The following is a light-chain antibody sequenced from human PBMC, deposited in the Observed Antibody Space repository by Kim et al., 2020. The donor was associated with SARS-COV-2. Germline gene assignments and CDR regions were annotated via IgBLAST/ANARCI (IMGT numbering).Light chain of an antibody. V-gene: IGLV3-21*04. CDR2: YDS. CDR3: QVWDSSSDPWV. Sequence: PGKTARISCGGNNIGSKSVHWYQQKPGQAPVMVIYYDSDRPSGIPERFSGSNSGNTAALTISRVEAGDEADYYCQVWDSSSDPWVFGGGTKLTVL. CDR1: NIGSKS. J-gene: IGLJ3*02.